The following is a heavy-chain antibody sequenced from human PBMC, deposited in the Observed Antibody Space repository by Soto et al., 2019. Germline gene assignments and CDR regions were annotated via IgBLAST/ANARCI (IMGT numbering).Heavy chain of an antibody. J-gene: IGHJ4*02. V-gene: IGHV3-30*18. Sequence: QEQLVESGRGVVQPGRSLRLYCAASGFIFSNYGMHWVRQAPGKGLEWVAVISYADGSNKYYADSVKGRFTISRDNSKNTLYLQMNSLRAEDTAVYYCAKDSRYYYDSGGPTDYWGQGTLVTVSS. D-gene: IGHD3-22*01. CDR3: AKDSRYYYDSGGPTDY. CDR2: ISYADGSNK. CDR1: GFIFSNYG.